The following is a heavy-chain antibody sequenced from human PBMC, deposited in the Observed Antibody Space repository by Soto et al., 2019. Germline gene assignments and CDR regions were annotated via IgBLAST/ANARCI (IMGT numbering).Heavy chain of an antibody. Sequence: QVPLQQSGPGLVKPSQTLSLTCAISGDSVSSNSAAWNWIRQSPSRGLEWLGRTYYRSKWYNDYAVSVKSRITINPDTSKNQFSLQLNSVTPEDTAVYYCARDFPDSRPVDNNWFDPWGQGTLVTVSS. J-gene: IGHJ5*02. CDR1: GDSVSSNSAA. V-gene: IGHV6-1*01. CDR2: TYYRSKWYN. CDR3: ARDFPDSRPVDNNWFDP. D-gene: IGHD3-22*01.